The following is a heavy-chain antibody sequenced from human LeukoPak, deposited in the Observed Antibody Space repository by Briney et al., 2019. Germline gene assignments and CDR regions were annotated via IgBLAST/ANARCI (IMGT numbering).Heavy chain of an antibody. V-gene: IGHV3-23*01. D-gene: IGHD2-8*01. Sequence: GGSLRLSCAASGFPLSSYAMSWVRQVPGKGLEWVSSTSSSDDGTYHADSVRGRFSISRDSSKNILYLQMNSLRAEDTAVYYCAKDRCSNGIGCYYYYMDVWGKGTTVTISS. CDR2: TSSSDDGT. CDR1: GFPLSSYA. J-gene: IGHJ6*03. CDR3: AKDRCSNGIGCYYYYMDV.